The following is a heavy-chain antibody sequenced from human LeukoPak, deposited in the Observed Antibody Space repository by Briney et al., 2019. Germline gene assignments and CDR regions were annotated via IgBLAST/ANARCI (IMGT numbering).Heavy chain of an antibody. V-gene: IGHV4-4*07. J-gene: IGHJ4*02. Sequence: PSETLSLTCTVSGGSISSYYWSWIRQPAGKGLEWIGRIYASGNTNYNPSLKSRVTMSVDTSKNPFALKLSSVTAADTAVYYCARQGVATAIDYWGQGTLVTVSS. D-gene: IGHD2-21*02. CDR3: ARQGVATAIDY. CDR1: GGSISSYY. CDR2: IYASGNT.